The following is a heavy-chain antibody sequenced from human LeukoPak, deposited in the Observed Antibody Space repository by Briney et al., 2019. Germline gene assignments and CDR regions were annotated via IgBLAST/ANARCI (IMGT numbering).Heavy chain of an antibody. CDR1: GGSISSYY. CDR2: IYYSGST. CDR3: ASGYDLGAFDY. V-gene: IGHV4-59*01. D-gene: IGHD5-12*01. J-gene: IGHJ4*02. Sequence: SETLSLTCTVSGGSISSYYWSWIRQPPGKGLEWIGYIYYSGSTNYNPSLKSRVTISVDTSKNQFSLKLSSVTAADTAVYYWASGYDLGAFDYWGQGTLVTVSS.